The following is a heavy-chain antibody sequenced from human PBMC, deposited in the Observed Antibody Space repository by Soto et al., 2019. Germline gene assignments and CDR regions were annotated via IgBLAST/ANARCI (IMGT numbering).Heavy chain of an antibody. V-gene: IGHV4-30-4*01. CDR2: IYYSGST. Sequence: LSLTCTVSGGSISSGDYYRSWIRQPPGKGLEWIGYIYYSGSTYYNPSLKSRVTISVDTSKNQFSLKLSSVTAADTAVYYCARFSSFTLFSYWGQGTLVTVSS. D-gene: IGHD3-16*01. J-gene: IGHJ4*02. CDR1: GGSISSGDYY. CDR3: ARFSSFTLFSY.